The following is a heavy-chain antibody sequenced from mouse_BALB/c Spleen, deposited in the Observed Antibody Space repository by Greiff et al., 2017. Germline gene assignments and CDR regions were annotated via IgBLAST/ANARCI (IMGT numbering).Heavy chain of an antibody. CDR1: GFNIKDTY. CDR3: AYRYDGGYAMDY. Sequence: EVKLQESGAELVKPGASVKLSCTASGFNIKDTYMHWVKQRPEQGLEWIGRIDPANGNTKYDPKFQGKATITADTSSNTAYLQLSSLTSEDTAVYYCAYRYDGGYAMDYWGQGTSVTVSS. D-gene: IGHD2-14*01. CDR2: IDPANGNT. J-gene: IGHJ4*01. V-gene: IGHV14-3*02.